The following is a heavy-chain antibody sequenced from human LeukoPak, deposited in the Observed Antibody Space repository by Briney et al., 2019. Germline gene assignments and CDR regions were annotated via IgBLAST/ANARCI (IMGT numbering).Heavy chain of an antibody. Sequence: ASVKVSCKASGYTFTDYYIHWVRQAPGQGLEWLGWINPNSGGTNYAQKFQGRVTMTTDTSTSTAYMELRSLRSDDTAVYYCARVWGSMVTGALYNSYGMDVWGQGTTVTVSS. D-gene: IGHD5-18*01. CDR1: GYTFTDYY. J-gene: IGHJ6*02. CDR2: INPNSGGT. CDR3: ARVWGSMVTGALYNSYGMDV. V-gene: IGHV1-2*02.